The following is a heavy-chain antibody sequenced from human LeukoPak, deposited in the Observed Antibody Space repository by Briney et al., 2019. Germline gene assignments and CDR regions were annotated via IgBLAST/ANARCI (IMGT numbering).Heavy chain of an antibody. Sequence: GGSLRLSYAASGFTFSSYAMSWVRQAPGKGLEWVSAISGSGGSTYYADSVKGRLTISRDNSKNTLYLQMNSLRAEDTAVYYCAKEQGSSWSRSFDYWGQGTLVTVSS. D-gene: IGHD6-13*01. V-gene: IGHV3-23*01. CDR2: ISGSGGST. J-gene: IGHJ4*02. CDR1: GFTFSSYA. CDR3: AKEQGSSWSRSFDY.